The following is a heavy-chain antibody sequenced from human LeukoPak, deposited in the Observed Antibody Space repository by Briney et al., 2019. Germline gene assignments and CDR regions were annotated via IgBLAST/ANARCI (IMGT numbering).Heavy chain of an antibody. J-gene: IGHJ4*02. CDR3: ASYCSGGSCPIDY. Sequence: SETLSLTCTVSGYSITSAYYWGWIRQPPGKGLGWIGSFYHSGSTSYNPSLKSRVTISVDTSKNQFSLRLSSVTAADTAVYYCASYCSGGSCPIDYWGQGTLVTVSS. CDR2: FYHSGST. CDR1: GYSITSAYY. V-gene: IGHV4-38-2*02. D-gene: IGHD2-15*01.